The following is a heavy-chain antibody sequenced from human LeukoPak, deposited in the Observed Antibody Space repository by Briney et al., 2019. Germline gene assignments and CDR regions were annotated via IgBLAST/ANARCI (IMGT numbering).Heavy chain of an antibody. CDR3: ASLFGGVIDY. V-gene: IGHV4-59*01. Sequence: PSETLSLTCTVSGGSISSYYWSWIRDPPRTGLEWIGYIYYSGSTNYNPSLKSQVTISVDTSKNQFSLKLSSVTAADTAVYYCASLFGGVIDYWGQGTLVTVSS. J-gene: IGHJ4*02. CDR2: IYYSGST. CDR1: GGSISSYY. D-gene: IGHD3-16*01.